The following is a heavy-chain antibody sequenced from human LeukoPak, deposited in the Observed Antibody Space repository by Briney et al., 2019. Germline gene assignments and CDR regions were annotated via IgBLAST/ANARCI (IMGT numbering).Heavy chain of an antibody. CDR3: ARVRSGYDLNYFDY. Sequence: GGSLRLSCAASGFDFSTYSIDWVRQAPGKGLEWVSYISSSSSNIYHADSVKGRFTISRDNAKNSLHLQMNSLRSEDTAVYYCARVRSGYDLNYFDYWGQGTLVTVSS. J-gene: IGHJ4*02. V-gene: IGHV3-21*04. CDR1: GFDFSTYS. CDR2: ISSSSSNI. D-gene: IGHD5-12*01.